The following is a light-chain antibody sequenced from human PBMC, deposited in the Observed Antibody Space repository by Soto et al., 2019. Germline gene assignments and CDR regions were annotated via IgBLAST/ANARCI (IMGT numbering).Light chain of an antibody. CDR2: DAS. CDR3: QQYNTYSSLT. J-gene: IGKJ4*01. CDR1: QDISNY. V-gene: IGKV1-33*01. Sequence: DIQMTQSPSSLSASVGDRVTITCQASQDISNYLNWYQQKPGKAPKLLIYDASNLETGVPSRFSGSGSGTDFTLTISSLQPDDFATYYCQQYNTYSSLTFGGGTKVDIK.